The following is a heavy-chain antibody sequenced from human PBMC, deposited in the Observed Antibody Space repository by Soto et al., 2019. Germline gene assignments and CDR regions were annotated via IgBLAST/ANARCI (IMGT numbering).Heavy chain of an antibody. D-gene: IGHD1-26*01. CDR2: LGFDGGGR. J-gene: IGHJ6*02. CDR3: AREPVGPDYAMDV. CDR1: GFDFSSYG. Sequence: QMQLVESGGGVVQPGTSLRLSCAASGFDFSSYGMHWVRQTPGKGLEWVAVLGFDGGGRYYADSVKGRFTISRDNSKKMLYLLMDSLRAGDTASYYCAREPVGPDYAMDVWGQGTTVTVSS. V-gene: IGHV3-33*01.